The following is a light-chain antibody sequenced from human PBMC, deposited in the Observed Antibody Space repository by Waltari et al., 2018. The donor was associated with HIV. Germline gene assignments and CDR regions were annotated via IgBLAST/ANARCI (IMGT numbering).Light chain of an antibody. Sequence: QAVLTQPPSVSGAPGLRVTISCTGSSSNIGAGYAVHWYQQLPGTAPKLLTYGNSNRPSGVPDRFSGSKSGTSASLAIAGLQAEDEAEYYCQSYDSSLSGSVFGGGTKLTVL. CDR3: QSYDSSLSGSV. CDR1: SSNIGAGYA. J-gene: IGLJ2*01. V-gene: IGLV1-40*01. CDR2: GNS.